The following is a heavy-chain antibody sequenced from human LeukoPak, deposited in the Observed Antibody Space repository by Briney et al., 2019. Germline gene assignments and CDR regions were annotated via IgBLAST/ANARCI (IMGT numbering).Heavy chain of an antibody. D-gene: IGHD3-16*01. J-gene: IGHJ6*02. CDR1: GGSIRIYY. Sequence: PSETLSLTCTVSGGSIRIYYWSWIRQPPGKKLEWIGYIHSSGGTSYNPSLRSRVAISADTSRNQVSLNLKFLTSADTAVYYCARDGGAPIYGLDVWGQGTTVTVSS. V-gene: IGHV4-59*01. CDR3: ARDGGAPIYGLDV. CDR2: IHSSGGT.